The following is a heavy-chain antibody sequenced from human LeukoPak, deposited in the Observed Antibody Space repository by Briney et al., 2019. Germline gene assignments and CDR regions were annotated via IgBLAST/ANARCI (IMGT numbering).Heavy chain of an antibody. CDR1: GFTFSSYA. Sequence: PGGSLRLSCAASGFTFSSYAMSWVRQALGQGLEWVSVLYSSGYTKYADSVKGRFSISRDTSENTLSLHMNSLRAEDSAVYYCAAKGNGYTGTYVFAHWGRGTLVTVSS. J-gene: IGHJ4*02. V-gene: IGHV3-66*01. CDR2: LYSSGYT. CDR3: AAKGNGYTGTYVFAH. D-gene: IGHD5-12*01.